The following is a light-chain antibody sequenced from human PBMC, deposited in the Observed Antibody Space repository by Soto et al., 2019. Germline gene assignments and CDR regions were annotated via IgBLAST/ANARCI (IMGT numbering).Light chain of an antibody. V-gene: IGKV1-5*03. J-gene: IGKJ1*01. CDR1: QSIIKW. CDR2: EAS. CDR3: QQYNTYPWT. Sequence: DIQMTQSPSTLSASVGDGVTITCRASQSIIKWLAWYQQKPGKAPTLLLYEASRLQSGVPSRFSGSESGTEFTLTISSLQPDESATYYCQQYNTYPWTFGQGTKVEI.